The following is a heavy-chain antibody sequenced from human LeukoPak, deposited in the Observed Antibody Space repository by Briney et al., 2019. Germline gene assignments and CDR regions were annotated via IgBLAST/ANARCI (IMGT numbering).Heavy chain of an antibody. Sequence: GGSLRLSCAASGFTFSSYAMHWVRQPPGKGLQRVAHIWYDGSKTYYADSVKGRFTISRDNGKNTLYLQMNNMRVEDTAVYYCARAMVSGYDWEGHFDSWGLGSLVTVS. CDR2: IWYDGSKT. V-gene: IGHV3-33*08. CDR1: GFTFSSYA. D-gene: IGHD6-25*01. CDR3: ARAMVSGYDWEGHFDS. J-gene: IGHJ4*02.